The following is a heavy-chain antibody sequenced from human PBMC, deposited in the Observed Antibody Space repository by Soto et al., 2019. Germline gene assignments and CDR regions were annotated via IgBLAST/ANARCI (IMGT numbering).Heavy chain of an antibody. J-gene: IGHJ4*02. V-gene: IGHV3-23*01. D-gene: IGHD3-10*01. CDR3: AKVRATASYGSGSYLDY. Sequence: PGGSLRLSCAASGFTFSSYAMSWVRQAPGKGLEWVSAISGSGGSTYYADSVEGRFTISRDNSKNTLYLQMNSLRAEDTAVYYCAKVRATASYGSGSYLDYWGQGTLVTVSS. CDR2: ISGSGGST. CDR1: GFTFSSYA.